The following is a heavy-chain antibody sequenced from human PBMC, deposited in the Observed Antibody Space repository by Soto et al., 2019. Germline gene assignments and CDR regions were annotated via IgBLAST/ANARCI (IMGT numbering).Heavy chain of an antibody. CDR2: IYYSGST. D-gene: IGHD5-12*01. V-gene: IGHV4-31*01. J-gene: IGHJ3*02. Sequence: SETLSLTCTVSGGSISSGGYYWSWIRQRPGKGLEWIGYIYYSGSTYYNPSLKSLVTISVDTSKNQFSLKLSSVTAADTAVYYCASNSGYDRFSDAFDIWGQGTMVTVS. CDR1: GGSISSGGYY. CDR3: ASNSGYDRFSDAFDI.